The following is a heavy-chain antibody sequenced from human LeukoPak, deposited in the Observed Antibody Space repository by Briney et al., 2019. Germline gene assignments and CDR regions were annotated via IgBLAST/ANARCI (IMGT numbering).Heavy chain of an antibody. CDR1: GFTLDDYA. CDR2: ISWNSGSI. V-gene: IGHV3-9*01. D-gene: IGHD5-12*01. CDR3: AKGRAVAPTRHASYCGMDV. Sequence: PGRSLTLSCAPSGFTLDDYAMNWVRQAPGKGLEWVSGISWNSGSIGYADSVKGRFTISRDNAKNSLYLQMNSLRAEDTALYYCAKGRAVAPTRHASYCGMDVWGKGTTVTVSS. J-gene: IGHJ6*04.